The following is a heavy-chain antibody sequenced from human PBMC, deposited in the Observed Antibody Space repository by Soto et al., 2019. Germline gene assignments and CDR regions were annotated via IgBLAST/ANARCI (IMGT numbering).Heavy chain of an antibody. CDR3: AGPPEYFDWYHYGMDV. D-gene: IGHD3-9*01. J-gene: IGHJ6*02. Sequence: QVQLVQSGAEVKKPGASVKVSCKASGYTFTSYGISWVRQAPGQGLEWMGWISAYNGNTNYAQKLQGRVTMTTNTSTTTAYMGLRSLRSDDTAVYYCAGPPEYFDWYHYGMDVWGQGTTVTVAS. CDR2: ISAYNGNT. V-gene: IGHV1-18*01. CDR1: GYTFTSYG.